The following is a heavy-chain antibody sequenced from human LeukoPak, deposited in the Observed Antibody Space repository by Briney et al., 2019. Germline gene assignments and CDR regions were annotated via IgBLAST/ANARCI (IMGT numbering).Heavy chain of an antibody. J-gene: IGHJ4*02. V-gene: IGHV4-34*01. CDR1: GGSFSGYY. D-gene: IGHD3-16*02. Sequence: SETLSLTCAVYGGSFSGYYWSWIRQPPGKGLEWIGEINHSGSTNYNPSLKSRVTISVDTSKNQFSLKLSSVTAADTAVYYCARGRLLSTRYYFDYWGQGTLVTVSS. CDR3: ARGRLLSTRYYFDY. CDR2: INHSGST.